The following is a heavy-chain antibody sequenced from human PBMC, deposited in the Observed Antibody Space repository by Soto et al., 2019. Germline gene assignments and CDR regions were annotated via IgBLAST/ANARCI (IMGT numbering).Heavy chain of an antibody. CDR3: ARTTGYCSSTSCWEDY. D-gene: IGHD2-2*01. V-gene: IGHV2-26*01. CDR2: IFSNDEK. J-gene: IGHJ4*02. Sequence: LVNPTETLTLTCTVSGFSLSNARMGVSWIRQPPGKALEWLAHIFSNDEKSYSTSLKSRLTISKDTSKSQVVLTMTNMDPVDTATYYCARTTGYCSSTSCWEDYWGQGTLVTVSS. CDR1: GFSLSNARMG.